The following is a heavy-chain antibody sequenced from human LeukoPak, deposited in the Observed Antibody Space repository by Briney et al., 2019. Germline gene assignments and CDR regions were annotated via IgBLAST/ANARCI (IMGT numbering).Heavy chain of an antibody. Sequence: PSETLSLTCAVYGGSFSGYYWSWIRQPPGKGLEWIGEINHSGSTNYNPSLKSRVTISVDTSKNQFSLKLSSVTAADTAVYYCARGKPNFWSGYDRYYYYYYGMDVWGQGTTVTVSS. J-gene: IGHJ6*02. CDR2: INHSGST. CDR3: ARGKPNFWSGYDRYYYYYYGMDV. V-gene: IGHV4-34*01. D-gene: IGHD3-3*01. CDR1: GGSFSGYY.